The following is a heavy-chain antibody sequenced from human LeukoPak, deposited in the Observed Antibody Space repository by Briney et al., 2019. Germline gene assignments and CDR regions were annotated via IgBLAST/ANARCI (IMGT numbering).Heavy chain of an antibody. CDR1: SGSISSSSYY. J-gene: IGHJ4*02. CDR3: TRQGSLGTSGYDY. D-gene: IGHD1-7*01. Sequence: PSETLSLTCSVSSGSISSSSYYWGWIRQPPGKGLEWIGHMYYAGSTYYNPSLKSRVTISVDTSKNQFSLKLSSVTAADTAVYYCTRQGSLGTSGYDYWGQGTLVTVSS. CDR2: MYYAGST. V-gene: IGHV4-39*01.